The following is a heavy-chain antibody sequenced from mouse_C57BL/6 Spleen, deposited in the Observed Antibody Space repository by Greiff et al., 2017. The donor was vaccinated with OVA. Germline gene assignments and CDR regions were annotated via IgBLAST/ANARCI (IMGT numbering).Heavy chain of an antibody. CDR1: GYTFTSYG. CDR3: AREVTGYYFDY. D-gene: IGHD2-13*01. Sequence: QVQLQQSGAELARPGASVKLSCKASGYTFTSYGISWVKQRTGQGLEWIGEIYPRSGNTYYNEKFKGKATLNADKSSSTAYMELRSLTSCYSAVSFCAREVTGYYFDYWGQGTTLTVSS. J-gene: IGHJ2*01. V-gene: IGHV1-81*01. CDR2: IYPRSGNT.